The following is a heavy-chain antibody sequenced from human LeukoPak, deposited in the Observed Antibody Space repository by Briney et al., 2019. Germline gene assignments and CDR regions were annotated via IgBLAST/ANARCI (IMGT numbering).Heavy chain of an antibody. J-gene: IGHJ4*02. CDR1: GGSISSSSYF. V-gene: IGHV4-39*01. D-gene: IGHD5-18*01. Sequence: SETLSLTCTVSGGSISSSSYFWGWTRQPPGKGLEWIGTLYFGGSTYYNPSLKSRVTISVDTSKNQFSLKLSSVTAADTAVYFCARRYYYIDYWGQGNLVTVSS. CDR3: ARRYYYIDY. CDR2: LYFGGST.